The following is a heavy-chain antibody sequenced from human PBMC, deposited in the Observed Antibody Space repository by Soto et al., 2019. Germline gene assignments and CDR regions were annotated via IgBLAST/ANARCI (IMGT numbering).Heavy chain of an antibody. CDR3: ARGFGELWYYFDY. V-gene: IGHV4-59*08. D-gene: IGHD3-10*01. CDR2: IFYSGST. Sequence: SETLSLTCTVSGGSISGYYWTWIRQPPGKGLEWIGYIFYSGSTNYNPSLKSRVTISVDTSKNQFSLKLGSVTAADTAVYYCARGFGELWYYFDYWGQGTLVTVSS. J-gene: IGHJ4*02. CDR1: GGSISGYY.